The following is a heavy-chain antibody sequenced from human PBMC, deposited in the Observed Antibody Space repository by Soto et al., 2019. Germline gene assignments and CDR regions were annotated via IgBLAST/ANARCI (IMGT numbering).Heavy chain of an antibody. J-gene: IGHJ3*02. Sequence: GGSLRLSCAASGFTFSSYGMHWVRQAPGKGLEWVAVISYDGSNKYYADSVKGRFTISRDNSKNTLYLQMNSLRAEDTAVYYCASMTTVTLAGAFDIWGQGTMVTVSS. V-gene: IGHV3-30*03. CDR2: ISYDGSNK. CDR3: ASMTTVTLAGAFDI. D-gene: IGHD4-17*01. CDR1: GFTFSSYG.